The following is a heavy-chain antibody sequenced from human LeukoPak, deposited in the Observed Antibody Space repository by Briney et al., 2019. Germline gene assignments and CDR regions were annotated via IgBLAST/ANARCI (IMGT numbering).Heavy chain of an antibody. CDR3: ARDALEYYGSGSYYIGDGDY. CDR2: ISAYNGNT. J-gene: IGHJ4*02. CDR1: GYTFTSYG. D-gene: IGHD3-10*01. V-gene: IGHV1-18*01. Sequence: ASVKVSCKASGYTFTSYGISWVRQAPGQGLEWMGWISAYNGNTNYAQKLQGRVTMTTDTSTSTAYMELRSLRSDDTAVYYCARDALEYYGSGSYYIGDGDYWGQGTLVTVSS.